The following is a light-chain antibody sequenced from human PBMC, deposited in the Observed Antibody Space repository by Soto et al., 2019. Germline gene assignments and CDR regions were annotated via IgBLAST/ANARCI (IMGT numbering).Light chain of an antibody. Sequence: DVVMTQSPLSLSVTLGQPASISCRSSQGLVYSDGNTFLNWFHQRPGQSPRRLIYQVSNRDSGVPDRFSGSGSGPDYTLTIRGVEAEDVGIYYCVQGTHWPWTFGQGTKVEIK. V-gene: IGKV2-30*01. CDR3: VQGTHWPWT. CDR2: QVS. CDR1: QGLVYSDGNTF. J-gene: IGKJ1*01.